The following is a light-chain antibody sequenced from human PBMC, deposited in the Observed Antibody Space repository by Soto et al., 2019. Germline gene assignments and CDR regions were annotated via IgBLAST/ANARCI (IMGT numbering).Light chain of an antibody. CDR3: QQYNNWPPWT. CDR1: QSVSSN. CDR2: GAS. J-gene: IGKJ1*01. V-gene: IGKV3-15*01. Sequence: EIVMTQSPATLSVSPGERATLSCRASQSVSSNLAGYQQKPGQAPRLLIYGASNRATGIPARFSGSGSGTEFTLTMSSLQSEDFAVYYCQQYNNWPPWTFGQGTKVEIK.